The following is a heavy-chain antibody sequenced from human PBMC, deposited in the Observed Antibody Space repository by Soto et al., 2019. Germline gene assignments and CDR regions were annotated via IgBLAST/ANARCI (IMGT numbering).Heavy chain of an antibody. D-gene: IGHD1-26*01. V-gene: IGHV4-59*01. CDR3: ARNLGRGAFDI. Sequence: SETLSLTCTVSGGSISSYYWSWIRQPPGKGLEWIGYIYYSGSTNYNPSLKSRVTISVDTSKNQFSLKLSSVTAADTAVYYCARNLGRGAFDIWGQGTMVT. CDR1: GGSISSYY. J-gene: IGHJ3*02. CDR2: IYYSGST.